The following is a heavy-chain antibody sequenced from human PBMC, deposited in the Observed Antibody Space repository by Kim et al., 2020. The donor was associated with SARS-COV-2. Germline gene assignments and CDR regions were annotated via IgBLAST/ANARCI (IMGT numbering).Heavy chain of an antibody. Sequence: ADVGKGRFTISRDNAKTSLYLHMNSLRAEDTALYYCAKDMSSSVWTGFDPWGQGTLVTVSS. J-gene: IGHJ5*02. CDR3: AKDMSSSVWTGFDP. D-gene: IGHD3-16*01. V-gene: IGHV3-9*01.